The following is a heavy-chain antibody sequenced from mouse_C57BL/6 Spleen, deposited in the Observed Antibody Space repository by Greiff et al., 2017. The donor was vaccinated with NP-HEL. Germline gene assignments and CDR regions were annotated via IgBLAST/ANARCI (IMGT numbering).Heavy chain of an antibody. V-gene: IGHV1-64*01. D-gene: IGHD3-3*01. Sequence: QVQLQQPGAELVKPGASVKLSCKASGYTFTSYWMHWVKQRPGQGLEWIGMIHPNSGSTNYNEKFKSKATLTVDKSSSTAYMQLSSLTSEDSAVYYCARSGLALYYFDYWGQGTTRTVSS. J-gene: IGHJ2*01. CDR2: IHPNSGST. CDR3: ARSGLALYYFDY. CDR1: GYTFTSYW.